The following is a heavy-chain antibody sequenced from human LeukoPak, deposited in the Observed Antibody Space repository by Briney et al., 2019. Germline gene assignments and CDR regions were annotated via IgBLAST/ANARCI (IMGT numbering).Heavy chain of an antibody. CDR3: ARGTYYYFDY. Sequence: GGSLRLSCAASGFTFSSDWMHWVRQVPGEGLVWVSRINGDGTSTAYADSVKGRFTISRDNAKNSLYLQMNSLSAEDTAVYYCARGTYYYFDYRGQGMLVTVSS. D-gene: IGHD1-26*01. CDR1: GFTFSSDW. V-gene: IGHV3-74*01. CDR2: INGDGTST. J-gene: IGHJ4*02.